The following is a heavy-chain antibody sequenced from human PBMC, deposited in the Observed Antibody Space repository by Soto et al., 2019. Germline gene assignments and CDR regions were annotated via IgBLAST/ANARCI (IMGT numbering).Heavy chain of an antibody. Sequence: SETLSLTCTVSGGSISSYYWSWIRQPPGKGLEWIGYIYYSGSTNYNPSLKSRVTISVDTSKNQFSLKLSSVTAADTAVYYCARDSSHYYDILTGYYGSAFDIWGQGTMVTVSS. CDR2: IYYSGST. CDR1: GGSISSYY. D-gene: IGHD3-9*01. V-gene: IGHV4-59*01. CDR3: ARDSSHYYDILTGYYGSAFDI. J-gene: IGHJ3*02.